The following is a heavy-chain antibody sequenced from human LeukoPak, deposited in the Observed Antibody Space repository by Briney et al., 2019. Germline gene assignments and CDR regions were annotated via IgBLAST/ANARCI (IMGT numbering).Heavy chain of an antibody. J-gene: IGHJ4*02. CDR1: GFTLNNYA. CDR2: TSSSDAGT. D-gene: IGHD2-15*01. CDR3: ARAPVTSCSGVLCYPFDY. V-gene: IGHV3-23*01. Sequence: GGSLRLSCAASGFTLNNYAMSWVRQAPGKGLEWVSATSSSDAGTYHADSERGRFTISRDNSKNTLYLQMNSLRAEDAAVYYCARAPVTSCSGVLCYPFDYWGQGTLVTVSS.